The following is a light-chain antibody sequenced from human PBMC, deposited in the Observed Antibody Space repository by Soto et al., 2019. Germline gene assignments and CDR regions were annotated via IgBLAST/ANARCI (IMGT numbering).Light chain of an antibody. J-gene: IGLJ1*01. CDR3: QTWGSGFQV. CDR2: VNSDGSH. Sequence: QSVLTQSPSASASLGASVKLTCTLSSRHSKYAIAWHQKQPEKGPQFLMKVNSDGSHTKGDGIPDRFSGSSSGTERYLIISSLQSEDEADDYCQTWGSGFQVFGTGTKLTVL. V-gene: IGLV4-69*01. CDR1: SRHSKYA.